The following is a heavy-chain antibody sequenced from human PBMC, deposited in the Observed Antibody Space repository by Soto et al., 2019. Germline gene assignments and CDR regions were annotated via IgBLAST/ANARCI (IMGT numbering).Heavy chain of an antibody. J-gene: IGHJ5*02. CDR3: GRDGVGATPLGWFDP. V-gene: IGHV1-2*06. CDR2: INPRSGDT. Sequence: QVQLVQSGAEVKKPGASVKVSCKASGYTFIGYYIHWVRQAPGQGLEWMGRINPRSGDTTYAQKFQGRLSMTRDTSISTAYMELSSLRSHDTAVYYCGRDGVGATPLGWFDPWGQGSLVTVSS. CDR1: GYTFIGYY. D-gene: IGHD1-26*01.